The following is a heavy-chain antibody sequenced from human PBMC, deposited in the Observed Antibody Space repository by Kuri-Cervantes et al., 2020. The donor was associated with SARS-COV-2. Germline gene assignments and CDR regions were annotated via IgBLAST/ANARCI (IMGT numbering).Heavy chain of an antibody. CDR1: GYSFTSYW. D-gene: IGHD3-3*01. CDR3: ARLSITIFGALTAPFDS. Sequence: KVSCKGSGYSFTSYWIGRVRQMPGKGLEWMGIIYPGDSDTTYSPSFQGQVTISADKSISTAYLQWSSLKASDTAIYYCARLSITIFGALTAPFDSWGQGTLVTVSS. CDR2: IYPGDSDT. J-gene: IGHJ5*01. V-gene: IGHV5-51*01.